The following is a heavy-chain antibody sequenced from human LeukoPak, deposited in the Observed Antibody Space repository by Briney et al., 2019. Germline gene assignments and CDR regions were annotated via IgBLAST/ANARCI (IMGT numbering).Heavy chain of an antibody. Sequence: GASVKVSCKASGYTFTSYGISWVRQAPGQGLEWMGWISAYNGNTNYAQKLQGRVTMTTDTSTSTAYMELRSLRSDDTAVYYCARDALYDSSHPPAFDIWGQGTMVTVSS. D-gene: IGHD3-22*01. CDR1: GYTFTSYG. CDR2: ISAYNGNT. J-gene: IGHJ3*02. V-gene: IGHV1-18*01. CDR3: ARDALYDSSHPPAFDI.